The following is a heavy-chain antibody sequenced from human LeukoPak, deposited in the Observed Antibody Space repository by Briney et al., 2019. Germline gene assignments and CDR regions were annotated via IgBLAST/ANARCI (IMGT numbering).Heavy chain of an antibody. V-gene: IGHV4-30-2*01. Sequence: TLSLTCAVSGGTISSGDFPWSWIRQPPGKGLEWIGYIFHTGHTSYNPSLKSRVTISVDMSKNQLSLRLTSVTAADTAVYYCARGFYGAGSHFDYWGQGTLVTVSS. CDR1: GGTISSGDFP. CDR2: IFHTGHT. CDR3: ARGFYGAGSHFDY. J-gene: IGHJ4*02. D-gene: IGHD3-10*01.